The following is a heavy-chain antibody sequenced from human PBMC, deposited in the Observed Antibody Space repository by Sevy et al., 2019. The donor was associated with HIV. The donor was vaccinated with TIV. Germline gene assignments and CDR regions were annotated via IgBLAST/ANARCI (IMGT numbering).Heavy chain of an antibody. CDR3: AKDLTERNSTSTGDFDY. CDR1: GFTFNVYG. CDR2: TRYDGSTK. D-gene: IGHD2-2*01. V-gene: IGHV3-30*02. Sequence: GGSLRLSCAASGFTFNVYGMHWVRQAPGKGLQWVAFTRYDGSTKYYADSVKGRFTISRDNSKNTLYLQMNSLRVEDTAMYYCAKDLTERNSTSTGDFDYWGQGSLVTVSS. J-gene: IGHJ4*02.